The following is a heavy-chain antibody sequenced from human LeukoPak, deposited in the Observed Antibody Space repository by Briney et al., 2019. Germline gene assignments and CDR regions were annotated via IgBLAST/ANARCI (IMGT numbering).Heavy chain of an antibody. CDR1: GFTVSSNE. CDR3: ARDGSMVRGVTPLSYGMDV. CDR2: ISGGST. J-gene: IGHJ6*02. D-gene: IGHD3-10*01. Sequence: GGSLRLSCAASGFTVSSNEMSWVRQAPGKGLEWVSSISGGSTYYADSRKGRFTISRDNSKNTLHLQMNSLRAEDTAVYYCARDGSMVRGVTPLSYGMDVWGQGTTVTVSS. V-gene: IGHV3-38-3*01.